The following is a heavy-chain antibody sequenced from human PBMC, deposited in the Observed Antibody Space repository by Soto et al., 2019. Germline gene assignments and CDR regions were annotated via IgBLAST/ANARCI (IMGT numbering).Heavy chain of an antibody. CDR3: ARDKITGIFDY. Sequence: SETLSLTCTVSGASISSYYWSWIRQPPGKGLEWIGYIYYSGSNNYNPSLKSRVTISVDTSKNQFSLKLTSVTAADTAVYYCARDKITGIFDYWGQGTPVTVAS. CDR1: GASISSYY. V-gene: IGHV4-59*12. J-gene: IGHJ4*02. D-gene: IGHD2-8*02. CDR2: IYYSGSN.